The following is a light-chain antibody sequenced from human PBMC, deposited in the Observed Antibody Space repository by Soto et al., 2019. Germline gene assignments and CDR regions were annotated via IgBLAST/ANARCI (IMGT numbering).Light chain of an antibody. J-gene: IGLJ1*01. V-gene: IGLV2-14*01. CDR2: KVS. Sequence: QSVMSQPPSVSAAPGQRVTISCSGSSSNIGGNSVSWYQQYPGRVPKLLIYKVSNRPSGVSNRFSGSKSGNTASLTIAGLQAEDEADYFCTSPTPGSLYVFGTGTKRTVL. CDR1: SSNIGGNS. CDR3: TSPTPGSLYV.